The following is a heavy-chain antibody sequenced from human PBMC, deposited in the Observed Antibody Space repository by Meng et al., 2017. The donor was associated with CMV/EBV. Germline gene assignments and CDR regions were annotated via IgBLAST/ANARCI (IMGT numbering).Heavy chain of an antibody. CDR3: ARDCSSTSCYMEELNWFDP. CDR2: ISAYNGNT. V-gene: IGHV1-18*01. D-gene: IGHD2-2*02. Sequence: ASVKVSCKASGYTFTSYGISWVRQAPGQGLEWMGWISAYNGNTNYAQKLQGRVTITTDESTSTAYMELSSLRSEDTAVYYCARDCSSTSCYMEELNWFDPWGQGTLVTVSS. J-gene: IGHJ5*02. CDR1: GYTFTSYG.